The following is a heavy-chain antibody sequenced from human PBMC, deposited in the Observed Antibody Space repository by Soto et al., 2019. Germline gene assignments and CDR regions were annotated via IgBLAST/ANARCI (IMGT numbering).Heavy chain of an antibody. V-gene: IGHV3-64D*06. D-gene: IGHD2-15*01. CDR1: GFTFSSYA. J-gene: IGHJ4*02. Sequence: EVQLVESGGGLVQPGGSLRLSCSASGFTFSSYAMHWVRQAPGKGLEYVSAISSNGGSTYYADSVKGRFTISRDNSKNTLYIQMSSLRAEDTAVYYCVKDPPPCWYCSGGSCYSGDYWGQGTMVTVSS. CDR3: VKDPPPCWYCSGGSCYSGDY. CDR2: ISSNGGST.